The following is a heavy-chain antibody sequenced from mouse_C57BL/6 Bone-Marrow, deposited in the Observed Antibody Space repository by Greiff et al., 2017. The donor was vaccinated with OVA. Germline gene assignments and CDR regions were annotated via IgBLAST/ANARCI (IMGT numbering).Heavy chain of an antibody. Sequence: EVQGVESGGGLVQPKGSLTLSCAASGFSFNTYAMNWVRQAPGKGLEWVARIRSKSNNYATYYADSVKDSFTISVDDSESMLYLQMNNLMTEDTAMYYCVGHGATVVARGGDWYFDVWGTGTTVTVSS. CDR3: VGHGATVVARGGDWYFDV. J-gene: IGHJ1*03. D-gene: IGHD1-1*01. V-gene: IGHV10-1*01. CDR2: IRSKSNNYAT. CDR1: GFSFNTYA.